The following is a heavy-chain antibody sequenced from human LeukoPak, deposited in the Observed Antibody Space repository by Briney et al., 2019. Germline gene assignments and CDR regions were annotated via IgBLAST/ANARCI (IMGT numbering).Heavy chain of an antibody. CDR1: GFTFDDYT. CDR2: ISWDGGST. J-gene: IGHJ5*02. D-gene: IGHD5-12*01. Sequence: GGSLRLSCVAPGFTFDDYTMHWVRQAPGKGLEWVSLISWDGGSTYYADSVKGRFTISRDNSKNSLYLQMNSLRAEDTALYYCAKEGGYDLGHWFDPWGQGTLVTVSS. V-gene: IGHV3-43D*03. CDR3: AKEGGYDLGHWFDP.